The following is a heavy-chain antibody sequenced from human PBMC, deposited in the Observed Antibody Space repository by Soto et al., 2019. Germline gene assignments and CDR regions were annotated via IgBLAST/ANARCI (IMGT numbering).Heavy chain of an antibody. D-gene: IGHD6-19*01. CDR1: GFTFSNAW. CDR3: TTDIAVAGTGDY. V-gene: IGHV3-15*01. CDR2: IKSKTDGGTT. Sequence: GESLKISCAASGFTFSNAWMSWVRQAPGKGLEWVGRIKSKTDGGTTDYAAPVKGRFTISRDDSKNTLYLQMNSLKTEDTAVYYCTTDIAVAGTGDYWGQGTLVTVSS. J-gene: IGHJ4*02.